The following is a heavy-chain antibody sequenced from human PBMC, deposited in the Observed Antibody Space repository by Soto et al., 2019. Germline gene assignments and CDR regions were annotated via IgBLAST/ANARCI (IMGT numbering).Heavy chain of an antibody. D-gene: IGHD3-3*02. CDR1: GGTFTSSA. V-gene: IGHV1-69*12. CDR2: IMPVFRTP. CDR3: ARDKDRPQLGGNYYYILDV. Sequence: QVHLEQSGAEVKKPGSSVKVSCKASGGTFTSSAISWVRQAPGQGLEWMGGIMPVFRTPDYAQKFQGRVTVSAYESTSTAYMELSGLTSDDTAVYYCARDKDRPQLGGNYYYILDVWGQGTTVTVSS. J-gene: IGHJ6*02.